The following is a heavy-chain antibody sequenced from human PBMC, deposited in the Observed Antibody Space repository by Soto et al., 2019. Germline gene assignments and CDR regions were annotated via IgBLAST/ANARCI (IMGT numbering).Heavy chain of an antibody. J-gene: IGHJ6*03. V-gene: IGHV1-18*01. D-gene: IGHD6-13*01. CDR2: ISAYNGNT. CDR1: GYTFTSYG. CDR3: AREAIAAAGIGVIRYYYYYMDV. Sequence: ASVKVSCKSSGYTFTSYGISWVRQAPGQGLEWMGWISAYNGNTNYAQKLQGRVTMTTDTSTSTAYMELRSLRSDDTAVYYCAREAIAAAGIGVIRYYYYYMDVWGKGTTVTVSS.